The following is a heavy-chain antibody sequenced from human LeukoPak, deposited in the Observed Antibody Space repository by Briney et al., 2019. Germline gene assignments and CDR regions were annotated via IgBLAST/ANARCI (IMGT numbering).Heavy chain of an antibody. CDR1: GFTFSSYG. V-gene: IGHV3-30*02. CDR2: IRYDGSNK. J-gene: IGHJ4*02. D-gene: IGHD6-13*01. Sequence: GGSLRLSCAASGFTFSSYGMHWVRQAPGKGLEWVAFIRYDGSNKYYADSVKGRFTISRDNSKNTVYVQMNSLRAEDTAVYYCAKHFSNSLDYWGQGTLVTVSS. CDR3: AKHFSNSLDY.